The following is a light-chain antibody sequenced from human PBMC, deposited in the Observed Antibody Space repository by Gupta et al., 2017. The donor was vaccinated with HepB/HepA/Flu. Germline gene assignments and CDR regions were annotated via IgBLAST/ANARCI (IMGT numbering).Light chain of an antibody. CDR2: DAS. CDR1: QSVSSN. CDR3: QKHNNWPRF. J-gene: IGKJ4*01. Sequence: EIVMTQSPATLSVSPGERATLSCRASQSVSSNLAWYQQKPGQAPRRLIFDASTRATGIPASFSGSGCGTEFTLPISSLESEDFAVYYCQKHNNWPRFFGGGTKVEIK. V-gene: IGKV3-15*01.